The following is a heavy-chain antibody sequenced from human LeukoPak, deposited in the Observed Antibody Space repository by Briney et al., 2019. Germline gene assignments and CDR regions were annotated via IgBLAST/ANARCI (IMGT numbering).Heavy chain of an antibody. J-gene: IGHJ5*02. CDR3: ARGRRRVITTWFDP. CDR2: INHSGST. CDR1: GGSISSSGYY. D-gene: IGHD3-22*01. Sequence: PSETLSLTCTVSGGSISSSGYYWSWIRQPPGKGLEWIGEINHSGSTNYNPSLKSRVTISVDTSKNQFSLKLSSVTAADTAVYYCARGRRRVITTWFDPWGQGTLVTVSS. V-gene: IGHV4-39*07.